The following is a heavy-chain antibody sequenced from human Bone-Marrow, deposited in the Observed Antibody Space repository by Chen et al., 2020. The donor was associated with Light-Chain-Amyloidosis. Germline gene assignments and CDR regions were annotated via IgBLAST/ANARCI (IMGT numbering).Heavy chain of an antibody. Sequence: EVQLEQSGPEVKKPGESLKISCQGSGYTFPNYWIGWVRQMPGKGLEWMGVIYPDDSDARYSPSCEGQVTISADKSITTAYLQWRSLKASDTAMYYCARRRDGYNFDYWGQGTLVTVSS. J-gene: IGHJ4*02. CDR1: GYTFPNYW. CDR3: ARRRDGYNFDY. V-gene: IGHV5-51*01. CDR2: IYPDDSDA. D-gene: IGHD5-12*01.